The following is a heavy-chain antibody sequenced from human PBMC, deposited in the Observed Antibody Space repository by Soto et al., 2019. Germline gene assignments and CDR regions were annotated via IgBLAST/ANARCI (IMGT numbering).Heavy chain of an antibody. Sequence: QVQLVQSGAEVKKPGSSVKVSCKASGGTFSSYAISWVRQAPGQGLEWMGGIIPIFGTANYAQKFQGRVTFTADESTSTAYMELSSLRSEDTAVYYCARAGRQLVPFGGAFDIWGQGTMVTVSS. CDR1: GGTFSSYA. V-gene: IGHV1-69*01. CDR3: ARAGRQLVPFGGAFDI. J-gene: IGHJ3*02. CDR2: IIPIFGTA. D-gene: IGHD6-6*01.